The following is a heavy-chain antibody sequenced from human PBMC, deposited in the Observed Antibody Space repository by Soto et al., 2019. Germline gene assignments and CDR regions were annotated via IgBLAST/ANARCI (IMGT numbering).Heavy chain of an antibody. D-gene: IGHD3-22*01. CDR1: GFTFSSYA. CDR2: ISYDGSNK. CDR3: ASGLIVGVTDAFDI. J-gene: IGHJ3*02. Sequence: QVQLVESGGGVVQPGRSLRLSCAASGFTFSSYAMHWVRQAPGKGQEWVAVISYDGSNKYYADSVKGRFTISRDNSKNTLYLQMNSLRAEDTAVYYCASGLIVGVTDAFDIWGQGTMVTVSS. V-gene: IGHV3-30-3*01.